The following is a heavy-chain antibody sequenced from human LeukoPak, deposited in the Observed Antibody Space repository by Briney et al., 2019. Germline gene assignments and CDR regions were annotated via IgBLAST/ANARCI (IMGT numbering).Heavy chain of an antibody. V-gene: IGHV4-34*01. CDR2: INHSGST. CDR3: ARGSPVALEWLSIYYYYGMDV. CDR1: GGSFSGYY. D-gene: IGHD3-3*01. Sequence: SETLSLTCAVYGGSFSGYYWSWIRQPPGKRLEWIGEINHSGSTNHNPSLKSRVTISVDTSKNQFSLKLSSVTAADTAVYYCARGSPVALEWLSIYYYYGMDVWGQGTTVTVSS. J-gene: IGHJ6*02.